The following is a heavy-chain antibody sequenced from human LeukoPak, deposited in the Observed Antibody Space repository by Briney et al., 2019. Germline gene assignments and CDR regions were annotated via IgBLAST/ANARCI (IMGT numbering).Heavy chain of an antibody. V-gene: IGHV4-38-2*02. J-gene: IGHJ3*02. CDR1: GYSISSGYY. CDR3: ARFDWNDVWAFDI. CDR2: IYHGGST. D-gene: IGHD1-1*01. Sequence: PETLSLTCTVSGYSISSGYYWGWIRQPPGKGLEWIGSIYHGGSTYYNPSLKSRVTISVDKSKNQFSLKLSSVTAADTAVYYCARFDWNDVWAFDIWGQGTMVTVSS.